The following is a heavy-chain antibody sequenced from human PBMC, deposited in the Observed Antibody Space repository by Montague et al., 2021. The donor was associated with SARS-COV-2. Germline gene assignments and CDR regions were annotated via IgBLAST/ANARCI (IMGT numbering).Heavy chain of an antibody. CDR2: IYYSGST. Sequence: SETLSLTCTVSGVSLSSSSFYWVWIRQPPGKGLEWIGSIYYSGSTYYNPSLKSRVSISVDTSKKQLSLRLSSVTAADTAVYYCASSSYSSRWYYFDYWGQGTLVAVSS. CDR3: ASSSYSSRWYYFDY. D-gene: IGHD6-13*01. CDR1: GVSLSSSSFY. J-gene: IGHJ4*02. V-gene: IGHV4-39*01.